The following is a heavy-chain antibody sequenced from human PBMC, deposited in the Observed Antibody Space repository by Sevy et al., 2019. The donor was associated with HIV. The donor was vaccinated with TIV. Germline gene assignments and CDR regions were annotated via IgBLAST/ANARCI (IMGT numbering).Heavy chain of an antibody. CDR1: GGSFRGYY. V-gene: IGHV4-34*01. Sequence: SETLSLTCTVYGGSFRGYYWSWIRQPPGKGLEWIGEINHTGSTNYNPSLKSRVTIPVDTSKNQFSLKLSSVTAADTAVYYCARARWGSGSYYREPYYFDYWGQGTLVTVSS. J-gene: IGHJ4*02. CDR2: INHTGST. CDR3: ARARWGSGSYYREPYYFDY. D-gene: IGHD1-26*01.